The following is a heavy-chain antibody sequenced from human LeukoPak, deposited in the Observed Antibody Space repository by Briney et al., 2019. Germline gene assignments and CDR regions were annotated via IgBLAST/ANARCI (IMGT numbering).Heavy chain of an antibody. V-gene: IGHV1-2*02. CDR1: GYTFTGYY. D-gene: IGHD3-22*01. J-gene: IGHJ5*02. Sequence: ASVTVSCKASGYTFTGYYMHWVRQAPGQGLEWMGWINPNSGGTNYAQKFQGRVTMTRDTSISTAYMELSRLRSDDTAVYYCARGAHVRMYDSNHNCFDPWGQGTLVTVSS. CDR2: INPNSGGT. CDR3: ARGAHVRMYDSNHNCFDP.